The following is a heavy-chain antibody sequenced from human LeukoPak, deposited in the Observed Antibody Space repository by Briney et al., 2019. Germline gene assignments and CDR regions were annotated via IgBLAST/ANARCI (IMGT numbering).Heavy chain of an antibody. CDR3: ARFPRYYDRSGYYYPY. J-gene: IGHJ4*02. V-gene: IGHV4-39*07. D-gene: IGHD3-22*01. CDR2: IYYSGST. CDR1: GGSISSSSYY. Sequence: PSETLSLTCTVSGGSISSSSYYWGWIRQPPGKGLEWIGSIYYSGSTYYNPSLKSRVTISVDTSKNQFSLKLSSVTAADTAVYYCARFPRYYDRSGYYYPYWGQGTLVTVSS.